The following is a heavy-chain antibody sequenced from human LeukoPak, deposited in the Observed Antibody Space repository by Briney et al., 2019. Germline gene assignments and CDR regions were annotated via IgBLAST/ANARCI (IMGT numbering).Heavy chain of an antibody. CDR2: VYYSGST. CDR1: GGSISSYY. CDR3: ARGGSNFDH. Sequence: PSETLSLTCTVSGGSISSYYWSWIRQPPGKGLEWIGYVYYSGSTNYNPSLKSRVTISVDTSKNQFSLKLSSVTAADTAVYYCARGGSNFDHRGQGTLVAVSS. D-gene: IGHD6-13*01. J-gene: IGHJ4*02. V-gene: IGHV4-59*01.